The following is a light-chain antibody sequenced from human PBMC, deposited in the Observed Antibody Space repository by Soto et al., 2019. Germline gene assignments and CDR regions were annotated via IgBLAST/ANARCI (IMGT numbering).Light chain of an antibody. CDR1: QSLLHSNGYNY. Sequence: DIVMTQSPLPLPVTPGEPASISCRSSQSLLHSNGYNYLDWYLQKPGQSPQLLIYLGSNRASGVPDRFSGSGSGTDFTLKISRVEAEDVGVYYCMQALQTGVTFGPGTKVDIK. J-gene: IGKJ3*01. CDR2: LGS. V-gene: IGKV2-28*01. CDR3: MQALQTGVT.